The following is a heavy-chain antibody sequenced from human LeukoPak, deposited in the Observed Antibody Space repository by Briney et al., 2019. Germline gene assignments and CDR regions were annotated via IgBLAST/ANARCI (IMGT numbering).Heavy chain of an antibody. J-gene: IGHJ4*02. CDR2: INPNSGGT. Sequence: ASVKVSCKASGYTFTGYYMHWVRQAPGQGLEWMGWINPNSGGTNYAQKFQGRVTMTRDTSISTAYMELSSLRSEDTAVYYCARVRRSYCSSTSCYALDYWGQGTLVTVSS. CDR3: ARVRRSYCSSTSCYALDY. V-gene: IGHV1-2*02. D-gene: IGHD2-2*01. CDR1: GYTFTGYY.